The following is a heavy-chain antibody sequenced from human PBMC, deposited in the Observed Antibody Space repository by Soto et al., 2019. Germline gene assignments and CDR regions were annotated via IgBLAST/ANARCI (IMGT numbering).Heavy chain of an antibody. J-gene: IGHJ3*02. Sequence: QVQLEQSGAEVKKPGSSVKVSCKASGGTLSDHGVAWLRQAPGQGLEWMGGTIPVFNTAMYAQKFEGRLTVTADNFTNIAYMELSSLRSVDTAFYFCARGVYGSGNYYTGPSAFDIGGQGTMVIVSS. V-gene: IGHV1-69*06. CDR2: TIPVFNTA. CDR3: ARGVYGSGNYYTGPSAFDI. D-gene: IGHD3-10*01. CDR1: GGTLSDHG.